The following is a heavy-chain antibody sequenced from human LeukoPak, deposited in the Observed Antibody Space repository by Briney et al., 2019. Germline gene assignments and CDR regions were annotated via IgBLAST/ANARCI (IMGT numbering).Heavy chain of an antibody. CDR3: AREGNSGWSFDY. J-gene: IGHJ4*02. D-gene: IGHD6-19*01. V-gene: IGHV3-7*01. CDR2: IKQDGSEK. CDR1: GFTFSNYA. Sequence: GGSLRLSCSASGFTFSNYAMHWVRQAPGKGLEWVANIKQDGSEKYYVDSVKGRFTISRDNAKNSLYLQMNSLRAEDTAVYYCAREGNSGWSFDYWGQGTLVTVSS.